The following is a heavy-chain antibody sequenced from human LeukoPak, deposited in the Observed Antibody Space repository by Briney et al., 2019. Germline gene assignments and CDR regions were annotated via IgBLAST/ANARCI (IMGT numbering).Heavy chain of an antibody. CDR3: AGHHPRNTVDF. CDR1: GGSISSYY. CDR2: ISDIGSI. V-gene: IGHV4-59*08. D-gene: IGHD2/OR15-2a*01. Sequence: ASETLSLTCTVSGGSISSYYWSWIRQPPGKGLEWIAYISDIGSINYNPSLKSRVTISLDTSKNPFSLKLSSVTAADTAVYYCAGHHPRNTVDFWGQGTLVTVSS. J-gene: IGHJ4*02.